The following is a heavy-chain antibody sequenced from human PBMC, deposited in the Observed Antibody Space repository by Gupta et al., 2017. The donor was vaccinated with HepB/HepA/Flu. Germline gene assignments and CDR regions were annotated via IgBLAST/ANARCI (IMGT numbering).Heavy chain of an antibody. Sequence: QVELVESGGGVVQAGRSLRLSCAGCGASFSACVMHTVRQGPGKGLEWVGVPSYDGRNKYYVDSVNGRFTISRDNSKNTLYLQMNNLRAEDTGVYYCARAVGRGSRWLQASFDYWGQGILVTVSS. V-gene: IGHV3-30*03. J-gene: IGHJ4*02. CDR3: ARAVGRGSRWLQASFDY. D-gene: IGHD5-24*01. CDR2: PSYDGRNK. CDR1: GASFSACV.